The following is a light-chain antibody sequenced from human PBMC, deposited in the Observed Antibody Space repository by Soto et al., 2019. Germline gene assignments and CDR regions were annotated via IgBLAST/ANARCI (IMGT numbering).Light chain of an antibody. V-gene: IGKV1-39*01. J-gene: IGKJ2*01. CDR2: DAS. CDR1: QNISTY. Sequence: DIQMTQSPSSLSASVGDRVTITCRASQNISTYLNLYQQKPGKAPRLLISDASSLLSGVPSRFSGSGSGTDFPLTIASLQPENCATYYCQQSDSTPYTFGQVTK. CDR3: QQSDSTPYT.